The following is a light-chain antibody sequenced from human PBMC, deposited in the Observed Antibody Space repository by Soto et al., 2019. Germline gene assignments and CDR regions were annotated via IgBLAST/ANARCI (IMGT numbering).Light chain of an antibody. V-gene: IGLV2-18*02. J-gene: IGLJ1*01. CDR1: SSDVGSYNR. CDR3: SSYASTNTYV. CDR2: EVN. Sequence: QSVLTQPPSVSGSPGQSVAISCTGTSSDVGSYNRVAWYQQPPGTAPKLIISEVNNRPSGVPDRFSGSTSGNTASLTISGLQAEDEADYYCSSYASTNTYVFGTGTKVTVL.